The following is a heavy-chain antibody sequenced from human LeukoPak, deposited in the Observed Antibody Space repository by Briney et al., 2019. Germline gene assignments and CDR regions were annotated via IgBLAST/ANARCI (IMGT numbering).Heavy chain of an antibody. D-gene: IGHD3-10*01. Sequence: PGGSLRLSCAAPGFTFSSYGMHWVRQAPGKGLEWVAVIWYDGSNKYYANSVKGRFTISRDNSKNTLYLQMNSLRAEDTAVYYCARDWASGPMAPDYWGQGTLVTVSS. CDR2: IWYDGSNK. CDR3: ARDWASGPMAPDY. CDR1: GFTFSSYG. J-gene: IGHJ4*02. V-gene: IGHV3-33*01.